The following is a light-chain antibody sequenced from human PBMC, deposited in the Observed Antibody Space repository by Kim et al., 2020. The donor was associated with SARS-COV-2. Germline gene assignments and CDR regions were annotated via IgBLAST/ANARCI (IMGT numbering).Light chain of an antibody. CDR3: QAWDSSTVV. CDR1: KLGDKY. V-gene: IGLV3-1*01. Sequence: SYELTQPPSVSVSPGQTASITCSGDKLGDKYACWYQQKPGQSPVLVIYQDSKRPSGIPERFSGSTSGNTATLTISGTQAMDEADYYCQAWDSSTVVFGGGT. CDR2: QDS. J-gene: IGLJ2*01.